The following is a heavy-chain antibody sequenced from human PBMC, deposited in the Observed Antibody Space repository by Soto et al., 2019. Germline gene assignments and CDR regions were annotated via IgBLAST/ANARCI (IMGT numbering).Heavy chain of an antibody. V-gene: IGHV1-18*01. D-gene: IGHD4-4*01. CDR1: GYTFTSYG. CDR2: ISAYNGNT. J-gene: IGHJ6*03. CDR3: ARSYSNYGGYYYYYYMDV. Sequence: GASVKVSCKASGYTFTSYGISWVRQAPGQGLEWMGWISAYNGNTNYAQKLQGRVTMTTDTSTSTAYMELRSLRSDDTAVYYCARSYSNYGGYYYYYYMDVWGKGTTVTVSS.